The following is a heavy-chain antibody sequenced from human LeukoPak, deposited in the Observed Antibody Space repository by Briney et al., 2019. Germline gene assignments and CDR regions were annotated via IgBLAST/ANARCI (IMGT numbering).Heavy chain of an antibody. Sequence: PGGSLRLSCAASGFTFSSYGMHWVRQAPGKGLEWVAVIWYDGSNKYYADSVKGRFTISRDNSKNTLYLQMNSLRAEDTAVYYCARDLNIEPYSSSPVFDYWGRGTLVTVSS. CDR1: GFTFSSYG. CDR2: IWYDGSNK. D-gene: IGHD6-6*01. CDR3: ARDLNIEPYSSSPVFDY. J-gene: IGHJ4*02. V-gene: IGHV3-33*01.